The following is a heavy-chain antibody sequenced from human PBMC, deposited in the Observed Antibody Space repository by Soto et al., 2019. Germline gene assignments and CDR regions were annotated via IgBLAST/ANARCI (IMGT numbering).Heavy chain of an antibody. CDR2: INWNGGST. J-gene: IGHJ3*02. CDR1: GFTFDDYG. V-gene: IGHV3-20*04. CDR3: ARDLGPPGAFDI. Sequence: EVQLVESGGGVVRPGGSLRLSCAASGFTFDDYGMSWVRQAPGKGLEWVSGINWNGGSTGYADSVKGRFTISRDNAKNSLYLTMTSLRAEDTALYSWARDLGPPGAFDIWGQGTMVTVSS.